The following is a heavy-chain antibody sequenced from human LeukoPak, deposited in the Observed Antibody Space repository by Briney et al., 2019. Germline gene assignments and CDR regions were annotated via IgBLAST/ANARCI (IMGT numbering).Heavy chain of an antibody. V-gene: IGHV4-34*01. D-gene: IGHD6-6*01. CDR2: INHSGST. CDR3: ARAMSIAARPTNYYYYMDV. J-gene: IGHJ6*03. Sequence: PSETLSLTCAVYGGPFSGYYWSWIRQPPGKGLEWIGEINHSGSTNYNPSLKSRVTISVDTSKNQFSLKLSSVTAADTAVYYCARAMSIAARPTNYYYYMDVWGKGTTVTVSS. CDR1: GGPFSGYY.